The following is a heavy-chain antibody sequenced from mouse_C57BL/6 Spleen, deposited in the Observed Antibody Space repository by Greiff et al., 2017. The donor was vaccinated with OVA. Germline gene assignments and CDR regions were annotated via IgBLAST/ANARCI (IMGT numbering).Heavy chain of an antibody. CDR2: IRNKANGYTT. J-gene: IGHJ4*01. CDR1: GFTFTDYY. Sequence: EVKVEESGGGLVQPGGSLSLSCAASGFTFTDYYMSWVRQPPGKALEWLGFIRNKANGYTTEYSASVKGRFTISRDNSQSILYLQMNALRAEDSAILYCARCGGDYGGDFYARDYWGKGISVPVSS. V-gene: IGHV7-3*01. CDR3: ARCGGDYGGDFYARDY. D-gene: IGHD2-4*01.